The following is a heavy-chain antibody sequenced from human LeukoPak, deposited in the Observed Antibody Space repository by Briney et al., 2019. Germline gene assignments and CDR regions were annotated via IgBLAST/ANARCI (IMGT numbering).Heavy chain of an antibody. Sequence: SETLSLTCTVSGGSISSYYWSWIRQPPGKGLEWIGYIYYSGSTNYNPSLKSRVTISVDTSKNQFSLKLSSVTAADTAVYYCARRRTARGGGAIQLWSYFDYWGQGTLVTVSS. V-gene: IGHV4-59*08. CDR1: GGSISSYY. CDR3: ARRRTARGGGAIQLWSYFDY. D-gene: IGHD5-18*01. CDR2: IYYSGST. J-gene: IGHJ4*02.